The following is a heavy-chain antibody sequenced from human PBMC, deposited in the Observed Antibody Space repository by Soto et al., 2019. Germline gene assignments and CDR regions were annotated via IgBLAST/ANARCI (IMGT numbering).Heavy chain of an antibody. D-gene: IGHD3-9*01. V-gene: IGHV4-34*01. CDR2: ITHSGST. CDR1: GGSFSGYY. J-gene: IGHJ4*02. CDR3: ARRTGADLIPYFYWLPNPFDY. Sequence: TLSLTCAVYGGSFSGYYWSWIRQPPGKGLEWIGEITHSGSTNYNPSLKSRVTISVDTSKNQFSLKLSSVTAADTAVYYCARRTGADLIPYFYWLPNPFDYWGQGTLVTVSS.